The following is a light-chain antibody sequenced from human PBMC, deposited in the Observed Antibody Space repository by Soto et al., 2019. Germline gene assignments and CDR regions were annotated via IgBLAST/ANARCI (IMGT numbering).Light chain of an antibody. CDR1: GSDVGSYNR. V-gene: IGLV2-18*02. Sequence: QSTLTPPPSVSGSPGQSVTISCTGTGSDVGSYNRVSWYQQPPDTAPKLMLYEVSYRPSGVPDRFSGSKSGNTASLTISGLQAEDEADYYCSSYTSSGTYVFGTGTKVTVL. CDR2: EVS. J-gene: IGLJ1*01. CDR3: SSYTSSGTYV.